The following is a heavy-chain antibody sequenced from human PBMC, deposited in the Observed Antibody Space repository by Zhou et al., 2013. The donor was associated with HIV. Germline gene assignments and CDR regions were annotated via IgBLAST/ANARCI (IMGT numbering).Heavy chain of an antibody. CDR1: GGTFSSYA. D-gene: IGHD3-3*01. V-gene: IGHV1-69*05. Sequence: QVQLVQSGAEVKKPGSSVKVSCKASGGTFSSYAISWVRQAPGQGLEWMGGIIPIFGTANYAQKFQGRVTITTDESTSTAYMELSSLRSEDTAVYYCAIGHDFWSGIYYYYMDVWGQRDHGHRLL. CDR2: IIPIFGTA. J-gene: IGHJ6*03. CDR3: AIGHDFWSGIYYYYMDV.